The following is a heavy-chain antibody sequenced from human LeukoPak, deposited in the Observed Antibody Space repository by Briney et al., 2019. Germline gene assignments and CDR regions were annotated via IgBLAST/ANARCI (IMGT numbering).Heavy chain of an antibody. CDR1: GYTFTSYD. CDR3: ARGSSIEGYYYYMDV. J-gene: IGHJ6*03. CDR2: MNPNSGNT. V-gene: IGHV1-8*01. Sequence: ASVKVSCKASGYTFTSYDINWVRQATGQGLEWMGWMNPNSGNTGYAQKFQGRVTMTRNTSISTADMELSSLRSEDTAVYYCARGSSIEGYYYYMDVWGKGTTVTVSS.